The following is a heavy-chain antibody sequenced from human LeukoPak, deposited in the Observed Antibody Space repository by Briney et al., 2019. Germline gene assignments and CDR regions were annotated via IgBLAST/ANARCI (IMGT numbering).Heavy chain of an antibody. CDR2: INPNSGGT. D-gene: IGHD1-20*01. CDR1: GYTFTGYY. CDR3: ARGGNWKEKAFDI. Sequence: ASVKVSCKASGYTFTGYYMHWGRQAPGQGLGGRGGINPNSGGTNYAQKVQGRVTMTRDTSLSTAYMALSRLRSDDTAVYSCARGGNWKEKAFDIWGQGTMLTVSS. V-gene: IGHV1-2*02. J-gene: IGHJ3*02.